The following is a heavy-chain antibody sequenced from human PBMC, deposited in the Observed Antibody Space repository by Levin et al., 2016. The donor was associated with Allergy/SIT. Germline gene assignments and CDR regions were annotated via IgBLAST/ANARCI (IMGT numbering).Heavy chain of an antibody. V-gene: IGHV3-74*01. CDR1: GFNFSSDW. J-gene: IGHJ4*02. D-gene: IGHD2-21*01. Sequence: GESLKISCEASGFNFSSDWMHWVRQVPGKGLVWVSCINEDGSSTNNADFVQGRFIITRDNAKNTVYLQMHSLRSDDTAVYYCARGAIEDWGQGTLVTVTS. CDR3: ARGAIED. CDR2: INEDGSST.